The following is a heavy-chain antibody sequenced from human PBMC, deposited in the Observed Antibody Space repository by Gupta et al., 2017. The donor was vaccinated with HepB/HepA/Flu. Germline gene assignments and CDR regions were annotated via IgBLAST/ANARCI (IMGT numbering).Heavy chain of an antibody. CDR2: INGESGST. Sequence: EVQLVESGGGVVQPGGSLRLSCAVSGLSFNDYALHWVRQVPGKGLEWVALINGESGSTFYADSVKGRFTVSRDNSKNFLYLQMNSLRTEDTALYYCTRDTSINLSVPMWANNWFDPWGQGTLVTVSS. V-gene: IGHV3-43*02. D-gene: IGHD6-6*01. CDR3: TRDTSINLSVPMWANNWFDP. CDR1: GLSFNDYA. J-gene: IGHJ5*02.